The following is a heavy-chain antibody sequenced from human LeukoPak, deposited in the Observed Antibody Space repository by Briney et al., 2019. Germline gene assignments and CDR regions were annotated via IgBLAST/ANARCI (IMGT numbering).Heavy chain of an antibody. Sequence: GGSLRLSCAASGFTFSSYGMHWVRQAPGKGLEWVAVISYDGSNKYYADSVKGRFTISRDNSKNTLYLQMNSLRAEDTAVYYCARSVDTAMVELDYWGQGTLVTVSS. J-gene: IGHJ4*02. CDR3: ARSVDTAMVELDY. CDR2: ISYDGSNK. V-gene: IGHV3-30*03. CDR1: GFTFSSYG. D-gene: IGHD5-18*01.